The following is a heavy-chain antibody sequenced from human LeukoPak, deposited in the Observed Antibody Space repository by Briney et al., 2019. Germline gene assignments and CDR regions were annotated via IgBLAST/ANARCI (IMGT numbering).Heavy chain of an antibody. Sequence: SQTLSLTCAISGDSVSSNSAAWNWIRQSPSRGLEWLGRTYYSTKWYNDYAVSVKSRITINPDTSKNQFSLQLNSVTPEDTAVYYCAREAVYYDILTGYRRGSVDPWGQGTLVSVSS. V-gene: IGHV6-1*01. D-gene: IGHD3-9*01. CDR1: GDSVSSNSAA. CDR2: TYYSTKWYN. CDR3: AREAVYYDILTGYRRGSVDP. J-gene: IGHJ5*02.